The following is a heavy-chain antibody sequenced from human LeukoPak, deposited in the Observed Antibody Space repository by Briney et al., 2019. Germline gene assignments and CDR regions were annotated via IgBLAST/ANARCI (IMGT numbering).Heavy chain of an antibody. CDR2: IGGGGSRT. D-gene: IGHD4-17*01. Sequence: GGSLRLSCAASGFTFDDYAMNWVRQAPGKGLEWVSAIGGGGSRTYYADSVKGRFTISRDNSKNTLYLQMNSLRAEDTAVYYCATPPTVTRNYWGQGTLVTVSS. CDR1: GFTFDDYA. J-gene: IGHJ4*02. CDR3: ATPPTVTRNY. V-gene: IGHV3-23*01.